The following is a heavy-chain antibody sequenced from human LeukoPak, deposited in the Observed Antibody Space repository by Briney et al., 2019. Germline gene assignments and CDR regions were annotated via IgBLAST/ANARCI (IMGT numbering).Heavy chain of an antibody. Sequence: GGSLRLSCVASGFTFSDYAVSWVRQTPGKGLEWVSATCANDGKSYHGDSVKGRFTISRDNSRNTFYLQMNSLRADDTALYYCAKGSSSSCYSGIDHWGQGTLAIVSS. CDR1: GFTFSDYA. CDR3: AKGSSSSCYSGIDH. D-gene: IGHD6-13*01. CDR2: TCANDGKS. J-gene: IGHJ5*02. V-gene: IGHV3-23*02.